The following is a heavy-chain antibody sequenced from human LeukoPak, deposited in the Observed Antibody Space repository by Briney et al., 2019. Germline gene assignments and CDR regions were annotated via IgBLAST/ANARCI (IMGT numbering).Heavy chain of an antibody. V-gene: IGHV1-2*02. Sequence: ASVKVPCKASGYTFTGYYMHWVRQAPGQGLEWMGWINPNSGGTNYAQKFQGRVTMTRDTSISTAYMELSRLRSDDTAVYYCASSPGTLGELLYGDYWGQGTLVTVSS. D-gene: IGHD2-2*02. CDR2: INPNSGGT. J-gene: IGHJ4*02. CDR3: ASSPGTLGELLYGDY. CDR1: GYTFTGYY.